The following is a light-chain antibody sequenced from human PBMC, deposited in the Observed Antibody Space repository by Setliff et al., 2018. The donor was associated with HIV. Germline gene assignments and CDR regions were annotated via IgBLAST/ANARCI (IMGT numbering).Light chain of an antibody. CDR1: SGDVGGYNC. V-gene: IGLV2-18*02. CDR3: SSCSSSSTLV. Sequence: QSVLARPPSVSGSPGQSVTISCTGTSGDVGGYNCVSWYQQPPGTAPKLMIYEVNNRPSGVPDRFSGSKSGNTASLTISGLQAEDEADYYCSSCSSSSTLVFGGGTKVTVL. J-gene: IGLJ2*01. CDR2: EVN.